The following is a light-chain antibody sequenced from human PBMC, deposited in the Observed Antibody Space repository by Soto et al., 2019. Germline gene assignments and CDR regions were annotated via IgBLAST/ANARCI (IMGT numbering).Light chain of an antibody. J-gene: IGKJ4*01. CDR3: QQRSDWPLT. CDR1: RSVGDY. V-gene: IGKV3-11*01. Sequence: EIVLAQSPATLSLSPGDRTTLSFSASRSVGDYLAWYQQKPGQPPRLRIYDASNTATGIPARFSGSGSGTDFTLSISSLEPDDFALSYCQQRSDWPLTFGRGTKVEIK. CDR2: DAS.